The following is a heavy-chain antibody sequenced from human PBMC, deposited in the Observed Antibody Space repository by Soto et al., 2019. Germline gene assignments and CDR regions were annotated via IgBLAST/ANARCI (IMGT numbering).Heavy chain of an antibody. CDR3: VADVAEVGEGELDY. CDR1: GLTCDDYA. Sequence: GVSLRLSCAGSGLTCDDYAMQCVRQAPGKGLEGVSGISWNSGSIGYADSVKGRFTISRDNAKNSLYLQMNSLRAEDTALYYCVADVAEVGEGELDYWCQGALVTVSS. J-gene: IGHJ4*02. V-gene: IGHV3-9*01. CDR2: ISWNSGSI. D-gene: IGHD3-16*01.